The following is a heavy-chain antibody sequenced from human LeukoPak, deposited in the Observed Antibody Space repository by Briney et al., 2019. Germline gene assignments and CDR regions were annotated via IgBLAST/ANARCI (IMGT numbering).Heavy chain of an antibody. J-gene: IGHJ4*02. CDR1: GYTFSNND. V-gene: IGHV1-8*03. Sequence: GASVKVSCKASGYTFSNNDINWVRQATGQGLEWMGWMNPISGNTGFAQKFQGRVTITADESTSTAYMELSSLRSEDTAVYYCARGPYYFDYWGQGTLVTVSS. CDR2: MNPISGNT. CDR3: ARGPYYFDY.